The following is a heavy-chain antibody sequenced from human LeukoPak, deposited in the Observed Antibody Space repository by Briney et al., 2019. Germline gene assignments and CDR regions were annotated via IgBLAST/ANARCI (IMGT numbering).Heavy chain of an antibody. Sequence: GKSLRLSCVASGFTFSRYAMHWVRQAPGKGLEGVALICDDGSKTSYGDSVRGRFTISRDNSKSTLYVQMNSLRAEDTAVYFCARERFYHDSSGSHYWFDPWGQGTLVIVSS. CDR3: ARERFYHDSSGSHYWFDP. V-gene: IGHV3-33*01. CDR1: GFTFSRYA. J-gene: IGHJ5*02. D-gene: IGHD3-22*01. CDR2: ICDDGSKT.